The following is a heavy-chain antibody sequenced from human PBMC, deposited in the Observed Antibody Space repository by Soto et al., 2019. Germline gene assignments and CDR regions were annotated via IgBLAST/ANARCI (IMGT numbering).Heavy chain of an antibody. V-gene: IGHV5-10-1*01. Sequence: PGESLKISCKVSGYIRNTDWISWVRQKPGKGLEWMGRIDPLGSGTKYSPCFEGSVNISADRSIATAFLRWSSLATSDTAISCCWRHQVLMVAEDSRGQGILVTVYS. D-gene: IGHD2-15*01. CDR2: IDPLGSGT. CDR3: WRHQVLMVAEDS. CDR1: GYIRNTDW. J-gene: IGHJ4*02.